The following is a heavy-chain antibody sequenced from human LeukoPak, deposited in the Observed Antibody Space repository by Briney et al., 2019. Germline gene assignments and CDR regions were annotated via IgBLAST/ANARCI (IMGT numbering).Heavy chain of an antibody. CDR1: GGSISSYY. D-gene: IGHD4-17*01. CDR3: ARDDGDYVGLSWFDP. Sequence: SETLSLTCTVSGGSISSYYRSWIRQPPGKGLEWIGYIYYSGSTNYNPSLKSRVTISVDTSKNQFSLKLSSVTAADTAVYYCARDDGDYVGLSWFDPWGQGTLVTVSS. J-gene: IGHJ5*02. V-gene: IGHV4-59*12. CDR2: IYYSGST.